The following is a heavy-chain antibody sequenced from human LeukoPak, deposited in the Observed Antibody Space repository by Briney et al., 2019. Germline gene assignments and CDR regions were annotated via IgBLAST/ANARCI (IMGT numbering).Heavy chain of an antibody. D-gene: IGHD2-2*02. J-gene: IGHJ3*02. Sequence: ASVKVSCKASGYTFSRYGISWVRPAPGQGLEWMGWISGYNGNTKSAQMVQGRVTMTTDTSTSTAYMELRSLRSDDTAVYYCARATYCSSTSCYIRNDAFDIWGQGTMVTVSS. CDR3: ARATYCSSTSCYIRNDAFDI. V-gene: IGHV1-18*01. CDR2: ISGYNGNT. CDR1: GYTFSRYG.